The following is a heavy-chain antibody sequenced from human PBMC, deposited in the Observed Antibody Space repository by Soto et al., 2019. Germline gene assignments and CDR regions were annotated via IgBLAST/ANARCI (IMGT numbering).Heavy chain of an antibody. CDR3: ARVSSEIHAPPLLYFDY. CDR2: IYPGDSDT. J-gene: IGHJ4*02. V-gene: IGHV5-51*01. Sequence: PGESLKISCNGSGYSFTSYWIGCVRQMPGKGLEWMGIIYPGDSDTRYSLSFQGQVTISADKSISPAYLQWSSLKASDTAMYYCARVSSEIHAPPLLYFDYWGQGTLVTVSS. CDR1: GYSFTSYW. D-gene: IGHD2-15*01.